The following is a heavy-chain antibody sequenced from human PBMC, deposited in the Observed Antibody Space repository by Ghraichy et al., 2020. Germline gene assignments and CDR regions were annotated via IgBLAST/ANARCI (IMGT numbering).Heavy chain of an antibody. CDR2: ISGSGDRT. Sequence: LSLTCAASGFNFNTYAMNWVRQAPKKGLEWVSLISGSGDRTDYADSVKGRFTISRDNSKNTLYLQMNSLRAEDTALYYCAKGFRGAATDAFDVWGQGTMVTVSS. V-gene: IGHV3-23*01. J-gene: IGHJ3*01. D-gene: IGHD3-10*01. CDR1: GFNFNTYA. CDR3: AKGFRGAATDAFDV.